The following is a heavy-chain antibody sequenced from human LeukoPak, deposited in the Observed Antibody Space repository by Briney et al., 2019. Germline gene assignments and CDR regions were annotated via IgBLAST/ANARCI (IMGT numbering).Heavy chain of an antibody. Sequence: GGSLRLSCAASGFTFSNYWMSWVRQAPGKGLEWVASMKQDGSETYYVDSVKGRFTISRDNAKNSLYLQMNSLRAEDTAVYYCARDRSMTPFDYWGHGTLVTVSS. CDR3: ARDRSMTPFDY. CDR2: MKQDGSET. CDR1: GFTFSNYW. D-gene: IGHD3-10*01. V-gene: IGHV3-7*01. J-gene: IGHJ4*01.